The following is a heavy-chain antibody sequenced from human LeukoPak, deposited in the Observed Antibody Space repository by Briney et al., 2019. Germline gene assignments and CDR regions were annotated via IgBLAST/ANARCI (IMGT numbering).Heavy chain of an antibody. D-gene: IGHD3-10*01. V-gene: IGHV4-4*07. Sequence: SETLSLTCTVSGGSISSYYWSWIRQPAGKGLEWIGRIYTSGSTSYNPSLKSRVTISVDTSKNQFSLRLNSVTAADTAVYYCARRHYGSGYYPYYFDYWGQGTLVTVSS. J-gene: IGHJ4*02. CDR3: ARRHYGSGYYPYYFDY. CDR1: GGSISSYY. CDR2: IYTSGST.